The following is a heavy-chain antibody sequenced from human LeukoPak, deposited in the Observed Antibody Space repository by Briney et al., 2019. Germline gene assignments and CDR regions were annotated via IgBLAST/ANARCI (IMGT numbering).Heavy chain of an antibody. V-gene: IGHV1-46*01. D-gene: IGHD2-8*01. CDR1: GYTFTSYY. CDR2: INPSGGST. CDR3: ARDNYYCTNGVCLNWFDP. J-gene: IGHJ5*02. Sequence: ASVKVSCKASGYTFTSYYMHWVRQAPGQGLEWMGIINPSGGSTSYAQKFQGRVTMTRDTSISTAYMELSRLRSDDTAVYYCARDNYYCTNGVCLNWFDPWGQGTLVTVSS.